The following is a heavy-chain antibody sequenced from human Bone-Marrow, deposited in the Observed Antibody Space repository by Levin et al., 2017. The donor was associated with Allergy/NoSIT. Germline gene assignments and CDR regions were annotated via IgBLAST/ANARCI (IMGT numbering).Heavy chain of an antibody. J-gene: IGHJ4*02. V-gene: IGHV3-74*01. CDR1: GFTFSRHW. CDR2: INSDGSTT. CDR3: ARVGFCTNGVCYYEYYFDY. Sequence: SCAASGFTFSRHWMHWVRQAPGKGLEWVSRINSDGSTTRYADSVKGRFTISRDNAKNTLYLQMNSLRAEDMAVYYCARVGFCTNGVCYYEYYFDYWGQGTLVTVSS. D-gene: IGHD2-8*01.